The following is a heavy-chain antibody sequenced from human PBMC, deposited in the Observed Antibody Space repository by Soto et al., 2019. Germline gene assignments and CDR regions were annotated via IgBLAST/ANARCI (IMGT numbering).Heavy chain of an antibody. CDR1: GGSISSSSYY. CDR2: IYYSGST. J-gene: IGHJ6*02. CDR3: ARRGQLELTHYYGMDV. D-gene: IGHD1-1*01. Sequence: SETLSLTCTVSGGSISSSSYYWGWIRPPPGKGLEWIGSIYYSGSTYYNPSLKSRVTISVDTSKNQFSLKLSSVTAADTAVYYCARRGQLELTHYYGMDVWGQGTTVTVSS. V-gene: IGHV4-39*01.